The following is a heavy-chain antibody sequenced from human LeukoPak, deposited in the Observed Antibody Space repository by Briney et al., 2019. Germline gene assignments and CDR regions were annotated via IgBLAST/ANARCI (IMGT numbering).Heavy chain of an antibody. CDR1: GGSISSYY. D-gene: IGHD3-10*01. J-gene: IGHJ4*02. Sequence: SETLSLTCTVSGGSISSYYWSWIRQPAGKGLEWIGRIYTSGSTNYNPSLKSRVTMSVDTSKNQFSLKLSSVTAADTAVYYCARRGGRGGQYYFDYWGREPWSPSPQ. V-gene: IGHV4-4*07. CDR3: ARRGGRGGQYYFDY. CDR2: IYTSGST.